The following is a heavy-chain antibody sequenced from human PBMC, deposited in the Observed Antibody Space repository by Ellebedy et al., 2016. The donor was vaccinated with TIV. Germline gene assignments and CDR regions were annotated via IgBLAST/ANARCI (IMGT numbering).Heavy chain of an antibody. V-gene: IGHV3-33*01. CDR2: IWYDGSNK. Sequence: GESLKISXAASGFTFRSYGMFWVRQAPGKGLEWVAVIWYDGSNKYYADSVKGRFTISRDNSKNTMYLQMNSLRAEDTAVYYCARDRVSDGSGRYDPYYDMDVWGKGTTVTVSS. CDR1: GFTFRSYG. J-gene: IGHJ6*03. D-gene: IGHD3-10*01. CDR3: ARDRVSDGSGRYDPYYDMDV.